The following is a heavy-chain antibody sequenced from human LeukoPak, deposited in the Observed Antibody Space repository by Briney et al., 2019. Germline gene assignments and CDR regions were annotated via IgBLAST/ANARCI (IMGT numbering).Heavy chain of an antibody. Sequence: SETLSLTCTVSGGSISSYYWSWIRQPPGKGLEWIGYIYYSGNTNYNPSLKSRVTISVDTSKNQFSLELSSVTAADTAVYYCARHVEEKGMDVWGQGTTVTVSS. CDR2: IYYSGNT. D-gene: IGHD5-24*01. V-gene: IGHV4-59*01. J-gene: IGHJ6*02. CDR3: ARHVEEKGMDV. CDR1: GGSISSYY.